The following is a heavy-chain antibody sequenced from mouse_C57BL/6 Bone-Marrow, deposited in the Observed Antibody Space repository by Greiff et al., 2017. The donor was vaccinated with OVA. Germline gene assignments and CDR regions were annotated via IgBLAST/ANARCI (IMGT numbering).Heavy chain of an antibody. D-gene: IGHD2-4*01. CDR2: INPGSGGT. Sequence: QVQLKQSGAELVRPGTSVKVSCKASGYAFTNYLIEWVKQRPGQGLEWIGVINPGSGGTNYNEKFKDKATLTADKSSSTAYMQLSSLTSEDSAVYYCARLDYDALDYGGQGTTLTVSS. J-gene: IGHJ2*01. V-gene: IGHV1-54*01. CDR1: GYAFTNYL. CDR3: ARLDYDALDY.